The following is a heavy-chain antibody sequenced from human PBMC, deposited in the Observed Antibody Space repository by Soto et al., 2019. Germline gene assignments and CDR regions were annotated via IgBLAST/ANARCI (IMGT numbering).Heavy chain of an antibody. J-gene: IGHJ6*01. D-gene: IGHD3-3*01. Sequence: ASVKVSCKASGYTFTSYGISWVRQAPGQGLEWMGWISAYNGNTNYAQKLQGRVTMTTDTSTSTAYMELRSLRSDDTAVYYCARRARPNFWSGYYTGYPYYYYYYGMEVWGQGTTVSVSS. V-gene: IGHV1-18*01. CDR1: GYTFTSYG. CDR3: ARRARPNFWSGYYTGYPYYYYYYGMEV. CDR2: ISAYNGNT.